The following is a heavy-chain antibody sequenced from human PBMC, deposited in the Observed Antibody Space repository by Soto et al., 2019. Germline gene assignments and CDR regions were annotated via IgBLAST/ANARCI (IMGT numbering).Heavy chain of an antibody. CDR1: GYTLTELA. J-gene: IGHJ4*02. V-gene: IGHV1-24*01. CDR2: FDPRHGQT. CDR3: AARGPYRSGGNARDY. D-gene: IGHD6-19*01. Sequence: QVQVVQSGAEVKKPGASVKVSCTVSGYTLTELAIHWVRQAPGKGLEWMGGFDPRHGQTIYAQKFQGRITMTEDTTTDTAFMERSSLRSEDTAVYYCAARGPYRSGGNARDYRGQGTLVTVSS.